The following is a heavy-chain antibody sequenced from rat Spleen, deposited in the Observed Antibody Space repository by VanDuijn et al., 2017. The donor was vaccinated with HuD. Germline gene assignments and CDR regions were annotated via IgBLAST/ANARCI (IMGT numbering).Heavy chain of an antibody. CDR2: ITNTGDNS. J-gene: IGHJ2*01. V-gene: IGHV5-58*01. CDR3: ARKSGADY. Sequence: EVQLVETGGDLVQPGRSLKLSCVASGFTFSSYWMYWSRQAPGKGLEWVSSITNTGDNSYYPDSVKGRFTISRDNAKSSLYLQMDSLRYEDTATYYCARKSGADYWGEGVMVTVSS. CDR1: GFTFSSYW. D-gene: IGHD1-1*01.